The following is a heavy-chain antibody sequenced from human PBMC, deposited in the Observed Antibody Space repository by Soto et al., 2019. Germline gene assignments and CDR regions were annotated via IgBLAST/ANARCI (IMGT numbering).Heavy chain of an antibody. V-gene: IGHV4-34*01. CDR2: INHSGST. D-gene: IGHD1-1*01. CDR3: ARQGRPTAGMGWFDP. J-gene: IGHJ5*02. Sequence: TSETLSLTCAVYGGSFSGYYWSWIRQPPGKGLEWIGEINHSGSTNYNPSLKSRVTISEDTAKNQVSLKMASVTAADTAVYYCARQGRPTAGMGWFDPWGPGTLVTVSS. CDR1: GGSFSGYY.